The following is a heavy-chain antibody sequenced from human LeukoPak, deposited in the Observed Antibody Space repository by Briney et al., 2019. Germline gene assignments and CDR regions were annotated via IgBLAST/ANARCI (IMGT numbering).Heavy chain of an antibody. J-gene: IGHJ3*02. Sequence: KPSETLSLTCTVSGGSISSYYWSWIRQPPGKGLEWIGYIYYSGSTNYNPSLKSRVTISVDTSKNQFSLKLSSVTAADTAVYYCARGDERSAFDIWGQGTMVTVSS. CDR2: IYYSGST. CDR1: GGSISSYY. CDR3: ARGDERSAFDI. D-gene: IGHD6-25*01. V-gene: IGHV4-59*01.